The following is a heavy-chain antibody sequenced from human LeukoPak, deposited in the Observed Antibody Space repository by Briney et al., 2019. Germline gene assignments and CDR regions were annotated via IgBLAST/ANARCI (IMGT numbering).Heavy chain of an antibody. CDR2: TQDXESNX. CDR1: GFIFSSSG. J-gene: IGHJ6*03. CDR3: AKQMTERPHYYYMDV. Sequence: GGSLRLSCAASGFIFSSSGMXXXXXXXXXXXXXXAFTQDXESNXYXXXXXXXXXXISXDNSXNTLFLQMSSLRPEDTALYYCAKQMTERPHYYYMDVWGRGTTVTVSS. V-gene: IGHV3-30*02.